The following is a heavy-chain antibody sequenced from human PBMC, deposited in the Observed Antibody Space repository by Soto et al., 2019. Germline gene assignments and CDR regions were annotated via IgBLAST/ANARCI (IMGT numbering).Heavy chain of an antibody. D-gene: IGHD3-10*01. CDR3: AKSAPYFPLDA. CDR2: LSFDGNNK. Sequence: QVQLVESGGGVVQPGRSLRLSCAASGFTFSHYAMHWVRQAPGKGLEWVAVLSFDGNNKYYADSVKGRFTVSRDNSKNTLYLQLNSLRPEDTAVYYCAKSAPYFPLDAGGQGTLVIVSS. J-gene: IGHJ5*02. V-gene: IGHV3-30-3*02. CDR1: GFTFSHYA.